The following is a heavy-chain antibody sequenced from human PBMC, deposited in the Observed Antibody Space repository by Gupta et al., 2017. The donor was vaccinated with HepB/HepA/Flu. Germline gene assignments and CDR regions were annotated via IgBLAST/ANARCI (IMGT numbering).Heavy chain of an antibody. J-gene: IGHJ3*02. CDR2: IKSDGSDK. D-gene: IGHD6-19*01. V-gene: IGHV3-7*01. Sequence: EVQLVESGGDLVQPGGSLRLSCAASGFTFSSYYMNWVRQAPGKGLEWVANIKSDGSDKFYVDSVKGRFTISRDNAKNSLYLQMQSLRAEDTAVYYCARETSVAGGGFDIWGQGTMVTVSS. CDR3: ARETSVAGGGFDI. CDR1: GFTFSSYY.